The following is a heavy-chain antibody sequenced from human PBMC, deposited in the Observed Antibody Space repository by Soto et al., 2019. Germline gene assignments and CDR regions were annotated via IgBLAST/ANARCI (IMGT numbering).Heavy chain of an antibody. J-gene: IGHJ4*02. CDR1: GFTFSTSA. V-gene: IGHV3-23*01. Sequence: PGGSLRLSCAVSGFTFSTSAMSWVRQAPGRGLEWVSAISADGAITHYADSVKGRFTMSRDNSKNTVYLQVNSLRAEDTAVYYCAKHHVPWVGAHDQWGQGSLVTVSS. D-gene: IGHD1-26*01. CDR3: AKHHVPWVGAHDQ. CDR2: ISADGAIT.